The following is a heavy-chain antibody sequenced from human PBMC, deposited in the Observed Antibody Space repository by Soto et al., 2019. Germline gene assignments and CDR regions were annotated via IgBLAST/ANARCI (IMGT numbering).Heavy chain of an antibody. CDR3: AMEYGSSTSGYRDY. J-gene: IGHJ4*02. CDR2: IIHILGIA. Sequence: QVQLVQSGAEVKKPGSSVKVSCKASGGTFSSYTISWVRQAPGQGLEWMGRIIHILGIANYAQKFQGRVTITADKSTSTAYMELSSLRSEDTAVYYCAMEYGSSTSGYRDYWGQGTLVTGSS. D-gene: IGHD2-2*02. V-gene: IGHV1-69*02. CDR1: GGTFSSYT.